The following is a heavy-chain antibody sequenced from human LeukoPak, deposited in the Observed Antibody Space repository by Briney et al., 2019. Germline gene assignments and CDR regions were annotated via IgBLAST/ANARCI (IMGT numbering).Heavy chain of an antibody. Sequence: GGALRVSCVASGFTFNRYELIWVRQAPGRGVGWVSYIHTTATTIYYADSVKGRFSISRDNAKSSLYLQMNSLRAEDTAAYYCAKWYPGNMDVWGKGTTVTVSS. CDR1: GFTFNRYE. J-gene: IGHJ6*04. CDR2: IHTTATTI. V-gene: IGHV3-48*03. CDR3: AKWYPGNMDV. D-gene: IGHD2-2*01.